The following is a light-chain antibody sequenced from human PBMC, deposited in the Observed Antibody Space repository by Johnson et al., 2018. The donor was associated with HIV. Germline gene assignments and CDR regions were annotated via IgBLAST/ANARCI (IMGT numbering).Light chain of an antibody. CDR2: ENN. CDR3: GTWDSSLRTGV. Sequence: QSVLTQPPSVSAPPGQKVTISCSGSSSNIENNYVSWYQQLPETAPKLLIYENNKRPSAIHDRFSGSKSGTSATLGITGRQTGDEADYYCGTWDSSLRTGVFGTGTKVTVL. J-gene: IGLJ1*01. V-gene: IGLV1-51*02. CDR1: SSNIENNY.